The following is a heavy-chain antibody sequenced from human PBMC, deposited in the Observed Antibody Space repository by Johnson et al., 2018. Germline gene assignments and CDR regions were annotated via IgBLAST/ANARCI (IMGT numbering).Heavy chain of an antibody. CDR3: ARDQGGTVVNPGGVDY. J-gene: IGHJ4*02. D-gene: IGHD3-22*01. Sequence: QVQLVQSGGGVVQPGRSLTVSCAASGFTFSNNGMHCVRPAPGKGLEWVALIWYDGSKKYYADSVKGQFSISRDNSKNTLDLQLNRLRHGDTADYYCARDQGGTVVNPGGVDYWGQGSQVTVSS. CDR2: IWYDGSKK. V-gene: IGHV3-33*01. CDR1: GFTFSNNG.